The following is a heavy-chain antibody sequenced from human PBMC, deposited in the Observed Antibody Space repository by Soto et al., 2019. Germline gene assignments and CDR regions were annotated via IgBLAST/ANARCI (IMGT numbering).Heavy chain of an antibody. V-gene: IGHV3-33*01. D-gene: IGHD6-13*01. Sequence: QVQLVESGGGVVQPGRSLTLSCAASGFIFSSYGMHWVRQAPGKGLQWVAVIWYDGSNTYYADSVKGRFTISRDNSKKTLYLQMHSLRAEDTAVYYCARGLGAAAGRDYFQYWGQGTLVTVSS. CDR2: IWYDGSNT. J-gene: IGHJ1*01. CDR3: ARGLGAAAGRDYFQY. CDR1: GFIFSSYG.